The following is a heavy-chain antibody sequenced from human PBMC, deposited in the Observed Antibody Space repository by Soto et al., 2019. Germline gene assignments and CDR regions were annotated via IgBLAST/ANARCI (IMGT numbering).Heavy chain of an antibody. J-gene: IGHJ4*02. V-gene: IGHV1-46*01. CDR2: VNPSGGHT. Sequence: QVQLVQSGAEVKKPGASVKVSCKASGDTFTDYYIHWVRQAPGQGLEWMGTVNPSGGHTTYAQHFLGRMTMTRDTSTSTLYMELTSLTSEDTAIYYCARGGHVVVVAAALDYWGQGTLVTVSS. D-gene: IGHD2-21*02. CDR3: ARGGHVVVVAAALDY. CDR1: GDTFTDYY.